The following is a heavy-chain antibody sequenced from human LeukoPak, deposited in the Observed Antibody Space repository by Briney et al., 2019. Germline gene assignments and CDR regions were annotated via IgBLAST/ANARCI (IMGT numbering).Heavy chain of an antibody. Sequence: GGSLRLSCAASGFTFSSYSMNWVRQAPGKGLEWVSSISSSSSYIYYADSVKGRFTISRDNAKNSLYLQMNSLRAEDTAVYYCARGRCSRTSCTDYYYGMDVWGQGTTVTVSS. J-gene: IGHJ6*02. V-gene: IGHV3-21*01. CDR2: ISSSSSYI. CDR1: GFTFSSYS. D-gene: IGHD2-2*01. CDR3: ARGRCSRTSCTDYYYGMDV.